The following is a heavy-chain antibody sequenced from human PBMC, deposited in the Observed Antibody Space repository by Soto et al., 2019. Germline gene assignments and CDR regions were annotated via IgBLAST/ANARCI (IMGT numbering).Heavy chain of an antibody. CDR1: GYTFTSYG. CDR3: AKTRPTYGSMYQLIPPDYYYGMDV. Sequence: ASVKVSCKASGYTFTSYGISWVRQAPGQGLEWMGWISAYNGNTNYAQKLQGRVTMTTDTSTSTAYMELRSLRSDDTAVYYCAKTRPTYGSMYQLIPPDYYYGMDVWGQGTTVTV. J-gene: IGHJ6*02. CDR2: ISAYNGNT. D-gene: IGHD2-2*01. V-gene: IGHV1-18*04.